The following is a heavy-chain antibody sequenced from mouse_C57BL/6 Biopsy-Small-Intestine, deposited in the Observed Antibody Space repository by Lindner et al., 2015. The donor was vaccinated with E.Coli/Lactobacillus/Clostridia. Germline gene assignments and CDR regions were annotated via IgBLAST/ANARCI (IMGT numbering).Heavy chain of an antibody. CDR2: DPEDGETI. CDR1: YTLSELSM. Sequence: SVKVSCKVSGYTLSELSMHWVRQAPGTGLEWMGGFDPEDGETIYAQKFQGRVTMTEDTSTDTAYMELSSLRSEDTAVYFCATDMGWERMATEYRALDVWGQGTTVTVSS. J-gene: IGHJ1*01. V-gene: IGHV1-83*01. D-gene: IGHD2-3*01. CDR3: TDMGWERMATEYRALDV.